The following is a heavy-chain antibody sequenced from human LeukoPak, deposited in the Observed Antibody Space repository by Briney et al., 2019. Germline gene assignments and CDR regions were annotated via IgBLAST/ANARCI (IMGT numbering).Heavy chain of an antibody. V-gene: IGHV4-4*07. Sequence: SETLSLTCTVSGGSISSYYWSWIRQPAGKGLEWIGRIYTSGSTNYNPSLKSRVTMSVDTSKNQFSLKLSSVTAADTAVYYCARGGSVLWFGELLALDYWGQGTLATVSS. J-gene: IGHJ4*02. CDR2: IYTSGST. CDR1: GGSISSYY. CDR3: ARGGSVLWFGELLALDY. D-gene: IGHD3-10*01.